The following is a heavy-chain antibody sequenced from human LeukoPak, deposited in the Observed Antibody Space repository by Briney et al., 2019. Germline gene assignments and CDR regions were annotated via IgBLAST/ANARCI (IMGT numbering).Heavy chain of an antibody. D-gene: IGHD3-22*01. CDR2: IYYSGST. Sequence: PSQTLSLTCTVSGGSISSGDYYWSWIRQPPGKGLEWIGYIYYSGSTYYNPSLKSRVTISVDTSKNQFSLKLSSVTAADTAVYYCAREPGGHYYDSSGYSDYWGQGTLVTVSS. J-gene: IGHJ4*02. CDR3: AREPGGHYYDSSGYSDY. V-gene: IGHV4-30-4*01. CDR1: GGSISSGDYY.